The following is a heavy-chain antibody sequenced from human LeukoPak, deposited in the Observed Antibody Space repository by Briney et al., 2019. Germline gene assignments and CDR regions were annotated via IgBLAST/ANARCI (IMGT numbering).Heavy chain of an antibody. D-gene: IGHD2-2*01. J-gene: IGHJ1*01. CDR3: ATDDIVVVPAVRH. Sequence: ASVKVSCKASGYTFTSYGISWVRQAPGQGLEWMGWISAYNGNTNYAQKLQGRVTMTTDTSTSTAYMELRSLRSDDTAAYYCATDDIVVVPAVRHWGQGTLVTVSS. CDR1: GYTFTSYG. CDR2: ISAYNGNT. V-gene: IGHV1-18*01.